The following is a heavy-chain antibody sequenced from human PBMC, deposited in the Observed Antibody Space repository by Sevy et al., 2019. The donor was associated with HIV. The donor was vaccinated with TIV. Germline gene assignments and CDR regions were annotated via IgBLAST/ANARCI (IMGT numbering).Heavy chain of an antibody. Sequence: GGSLRLSCVVSGFTFNNAWMNWVRQAPGTGLQWIGLIKSKIDGETTDYAAPLKGRFTILRDDSKNTVYLKMNSLKIEDTAVYHCATAPGYYDSAPFDYWGPGTLVTVSS. CDR2: IKSKIDGETT. J-gene: IGHJ4*02. D-gene: IGHD3-22*01. CDR3: ATAPGYYDSAPFDY. CDR1: GFTFNNAW. V-gene: IGHV3-15*01.